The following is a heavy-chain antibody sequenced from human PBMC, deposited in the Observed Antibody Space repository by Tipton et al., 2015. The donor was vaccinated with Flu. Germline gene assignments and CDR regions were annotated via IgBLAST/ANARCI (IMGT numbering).Heavy chain of an antibody. CDR2: IYSGGST. D-gene: IGHD5/OR15-5a*01. Sequence: SLRLSCAASGFSFSNNYMSWVRQAPGKGLEWVSVIYSGGSTYYADSVKGRFTISRDNSKNTLYLQMNSLRAEDTAIYYCAKVIPEIVSGLDYWGQGTLVTVSS. V-gene: IGHV3-53*01. CDR3: AKVIPEIVSGLDY. J-gene: IGHJ4*02. CDR1: GFSFSNNY.